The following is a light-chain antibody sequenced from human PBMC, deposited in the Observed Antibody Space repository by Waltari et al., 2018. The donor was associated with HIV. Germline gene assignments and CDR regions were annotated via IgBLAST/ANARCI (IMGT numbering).Light chain of an antibody. J-gene: IGLJ3*02. V-gene: IGLV2-11*01. Sequence: QSALTQPRSVSGSPGQSVTIPCTGTSGAVGGHNYVTWYQQHPDRVPKLIIYDVAKRPSGVPDRFSGSKSGNTASLTISGLQADDEADYYCCSFAANYTWVFGGGTSLAVL. CDR3: CSFAANYTWV. CDR1: SGAVGGHNY. CDR2: DVA.